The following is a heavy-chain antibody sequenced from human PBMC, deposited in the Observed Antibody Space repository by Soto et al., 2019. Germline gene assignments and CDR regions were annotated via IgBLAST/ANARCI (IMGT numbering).Heavy chain of an antibody. CDR3: ASLPFMVRGVGVRGYSMDV. D-gene: IGHD3-10*01. V-gene: IGHV1-69*01. CDR2: IIPIFGTA. CDR1: GGTFSSYA. Sequence: QVQLVQSGAEVKKPGSSVKVSCKASGGTFSSYAISWVRQAPGQGLEWMGGIIPIFGTANYAQKFQGRVTITADESTSTAYMELSSRRSEDTAVYYCASLPFMVRGVGVRGYSMDVWGQGTKVTVS. J-gene: IGHJ6*02.